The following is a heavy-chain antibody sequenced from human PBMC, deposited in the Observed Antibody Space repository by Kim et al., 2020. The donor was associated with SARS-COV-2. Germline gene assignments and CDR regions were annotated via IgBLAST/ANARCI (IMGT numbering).Heavy chain of an antibody. CDR3: AKDVYCSSTSCYTYGMDV. CDR1: GFTFSSYA. D-gene: IGHD2-2*02. CDR2: ISGSGGST. Sequence: GGSLRLSCAASGFTFSSYAMSWVRQAPGKGLEWVSAISGSGGSTYYADSVKGRFTISRDNSKNTLYLQMNSLRAEDTAVYYCAKDVYCSSTSCYTYGMDVWGQGTTVTVSS. V-gene: IGHV3-23*01. J-gene: IGHJ6*02.